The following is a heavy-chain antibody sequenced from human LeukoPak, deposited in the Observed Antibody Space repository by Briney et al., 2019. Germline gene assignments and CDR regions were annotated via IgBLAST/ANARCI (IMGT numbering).Heavy chain of an antibody. J-gene: IGHJ3*02. CDR1: GFTFSSYA. CDR3: AKVRLRSQYDAFDI. Sequence: PGGSLRLSCAASGFTFSSYAMSWVRQAPGKGLEWVSAISGSGGSTYYADSVKGRFTISRDNSKNTLYLQMSSLRTEGTAVYYCAKVRLRSQYDAFDIWGQGTVVTVSS. CDR2: ISGSGGST. D-gene: IGHD4-17*01. V-gene: IGHV3-23*01.